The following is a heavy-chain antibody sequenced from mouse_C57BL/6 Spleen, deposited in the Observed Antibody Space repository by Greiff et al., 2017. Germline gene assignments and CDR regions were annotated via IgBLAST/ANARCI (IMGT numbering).Heavy chain of an antibody. Sequence: QVQLQQSGAELVRPGASVTLSCKASGYTFTDYEMHWVKQTPVHGLEWIGAIDPATGGTAYNQKFKGKAILTADKSSSTAYMGLRSLTSEDSAVYYCTRRGITTVVATGFDYWGQGTTLTVSS. CDR1: GYTFTDYE. CDR2: IDPATGGT. V-gene: IGHV1-15*01. D-gene: IGHD1-1*01. J-gene: IGHJ2*01. CDR3: TRRGITTVVATGFDY.